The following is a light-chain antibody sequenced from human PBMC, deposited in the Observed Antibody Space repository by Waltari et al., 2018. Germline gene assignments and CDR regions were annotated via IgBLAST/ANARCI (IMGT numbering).Light chain of an antibody. CDR1: QSVSSNF. J-gene: IGKJ4*01. V-gene: IGKV3-20*01. CDR3: QQYGRSPLT. CDR2: GAS. Sequence: EIVLTPSPGTLSLSPGDRATLSCRASQSVSSNFLAWYQQNPRQATRRLLHGASSRGTGIPDKFSGSGSGADVTRTINRLEPEDFAVYYCQQYGRSPLTFGGGTKVEIK.